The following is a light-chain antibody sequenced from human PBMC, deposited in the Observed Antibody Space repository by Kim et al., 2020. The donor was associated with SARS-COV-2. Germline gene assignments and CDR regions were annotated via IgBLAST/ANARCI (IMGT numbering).Light chain of an antibody. Sequence: RATINCKSSQSVVYNSNNKNFLAWYQQKPGPPPKLLIYWASTRESGVPDRFSGSGSETDFTLTISSLQAEDVAVYYCQQYFSTPPTFGQGTKLEIK. J-gene: IGKJ2*01. V-gene: IGKV4-1*01. CDR3: QQYFSTPPT. CDR2: WAS. CDR1: QSVVYNSNNKNF.